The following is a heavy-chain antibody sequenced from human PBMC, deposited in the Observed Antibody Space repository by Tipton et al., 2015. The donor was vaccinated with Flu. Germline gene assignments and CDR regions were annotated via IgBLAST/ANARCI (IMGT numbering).Heavy chain of an antibody. J-gene: IGHJ3*02. CDR2: IIPILGIA. V-gene: IGHV1-69*01. D-gene: IGHD2-2*01. CDR3: ARKFSCSSTSCPGGDAFDI. Sequence: QVQLVQSGAEVKKPGSSVTVSCKASVGTFSSYAISWVRQAPGQGLEWMGGIIPILGIANYAQKFQGRVTITADESTSTAYMELSSLRSEDTAVYYCARKFSCSSTSCPGGDAFDIGGQGTMVTVSS. CDR1: VGTFSSYA.